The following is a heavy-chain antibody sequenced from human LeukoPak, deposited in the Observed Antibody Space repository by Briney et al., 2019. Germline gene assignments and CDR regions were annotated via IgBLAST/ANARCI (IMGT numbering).Heavy chain of an antibody. V-gene: IGHV3-30*04. CDR1: GFTFSSYA. CDR3: AKCLRPGNYYYYMDV. CDR2: ISYDGSNK. Sequence: PGRSLRLSCAASGFTFSSYAMHWVRQAPGKGLEWVAVISYDGSNKYYADSVKGRFTISRDNSKNTLYLQMNSLRAEDTAVYYCAKCLRPGNYYYYMDVWGKGTTVTVSS. D-gene: IGHD5/OR15-5a*01. J-gene: IGHJ6*03.